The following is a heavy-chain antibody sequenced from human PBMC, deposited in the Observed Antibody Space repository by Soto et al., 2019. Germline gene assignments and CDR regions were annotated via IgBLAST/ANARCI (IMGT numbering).Heavy chain of an antibody. CDR3: ARGFVDYDFWSGYYLDFDY. Sequence: ASVKVSCKASGYTFTSYGVSWVRQAPGQGHVWMGWISAYNGNTKYAQKHQGRVTMTTDTSTSTAYMELRSLRSDDTAVYYCARGFVDYDFWSGYYLDFDYWGQGTLVTVSS. CDR2: ISAYNGNT. D-gene: IGHD3-3*01. CDR1: GYTFTSYG. J-gene: IGHJ4*02. V-gene: IGHV1-18*01.